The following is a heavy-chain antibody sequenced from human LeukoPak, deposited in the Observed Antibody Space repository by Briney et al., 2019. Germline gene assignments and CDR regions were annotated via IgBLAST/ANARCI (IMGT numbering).Heavy chain of an antibody. V-gene: IGHV4-39*07. Sequence: PSETLSLTCTVSGGSISSSSYYWGWIRQPPGKGLEWIGSIYYSGSTYYNPSLKSRVTISVDTSKNQFSLKLSSVTAADTAVYYCAREGEGNWFDPWGQGTLVTVSS. J-gene: IGHJ5*02. CDR1: GGSISSSSYY. CDR2: IYYSGST. CDR3: AREGEGNWFDP. D-gene: IGHD3-10*01.